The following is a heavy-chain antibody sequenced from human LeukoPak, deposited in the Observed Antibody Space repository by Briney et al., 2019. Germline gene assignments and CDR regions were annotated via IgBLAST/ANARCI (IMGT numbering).Heavy chain of an antibody. CDR3: ARDDYGVFDAFDV. CDR1: GGSTSSHF. Sequence: SETLSLTCTVSGGSTSSHFWTWIRQPPGKRLEWLGYVYNTGSTNYNPSLQSRLTMTLDASKKQFYLKLTSVTAADTAVYFCARDDYGVFDAFDVWGQGTVVTASS. J-gene: IGHJ3*01. D-gene: IGHD3-16*01. V-gene: IGHV4-59*08. CDR2: VYNTGST.